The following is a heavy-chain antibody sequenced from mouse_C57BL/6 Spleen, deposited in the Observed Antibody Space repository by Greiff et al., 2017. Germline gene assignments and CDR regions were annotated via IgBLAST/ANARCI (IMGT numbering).Heavy chain of an antibody. V-gene: IGHV1-50*01. CDR1: GYTFTSYW. CDR2: IDPSDSYT. D-gene: IGHD1-1*01. CDR3: ARGITTVVATRYFDV. J-gene: IGHJ1*03. Sequence: QVQLKQSGAELVKPGASVKLSCKASGYTFTSYWMQWVKQRPGQGLEWIGEIDPSDSYTNYNQKFKGKATVTVDTSSSTAYMQLSSLTSEDSAVYYCARGITTVVATRYFDVWGTGTTVTVSS.